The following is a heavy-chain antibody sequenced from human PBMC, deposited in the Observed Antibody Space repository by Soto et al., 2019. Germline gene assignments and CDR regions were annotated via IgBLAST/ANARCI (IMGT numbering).Heavy chain of an antibody. CDR3: ARDRGSSGWKLSHRDY. D-gene: IGHD6-19*01. V-gene: IGHV3-30-3*01. J-gene: IGHJ4*02. Sequence: PGGSLRLSCAASGFTFSSYAMHWVRQAPGKGLEWVAVISYDGSNKYYADSVKGRFTISRDNSKNTLYLQMNSLRAEDTAVYYCARDRGSSGWKLSHRDYFGQGTLVTVSS. CDR2: ISYDGSNK. CDR1: GFTFSSYA.